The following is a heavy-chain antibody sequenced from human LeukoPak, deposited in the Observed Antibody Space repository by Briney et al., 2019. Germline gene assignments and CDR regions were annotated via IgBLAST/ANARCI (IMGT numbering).Heavy chain of an antibody. V-gene: IGHV3-49*04. CDR3: TREEYDIDTSGYYYVDY. J-gene: IGHJ4*02. Sequence: GRSLRLSCAASGFTFCDYAMSWVRQAPGKGLEWVGFIRSKADGGTTEYAASLKGRFTISRDDSKGIAYLQMNSLKSEDTAVYFCTREEYDIDTSGYYYVDYWGQGTLVTVSS. CDR2: IRSKADGGTT. D-gene: IGHD3-22*01. CDR1: GFTFCDYA.